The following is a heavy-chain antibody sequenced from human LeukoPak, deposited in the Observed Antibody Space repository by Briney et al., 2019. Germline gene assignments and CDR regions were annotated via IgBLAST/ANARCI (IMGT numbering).Heavy chain of an antibody. CDR2: MNPNSGNT. CDR1: GYTFTSYD. CDR3: ARGGDYYGMDV. Sequence: ASVKVSCKASGYTFTSYDINWVRQATGQGLEWMGWMNPNSGNTNYAQKLQGRVTMTTDTSTSTAYMELRSLRSDDTAVYYCARGGDYYGMDVWGQGTTVTVSS. V-gene: IGHV1-8*01. J-gene: IGHJ6*02.